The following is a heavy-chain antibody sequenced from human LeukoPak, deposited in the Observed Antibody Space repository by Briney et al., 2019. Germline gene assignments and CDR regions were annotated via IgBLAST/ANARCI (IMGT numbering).Heavy chain of an antibody. Sequence: PGGSLRLSCAASGFTFSSYSMNWVRQAPGKGLEWVSYISSSSSTIYYADSVKGRFTISRDNAKNSLYLQMNSLRAEDTAVYYCVRDYRRYYYDSSGYPMTFDYWGQGTLVTVSS. D-gene: IGHD3-22*01. CDR3: VRDYRRYYYDSSGYPMTFDY. J-gene: IGHJ4*02. CDR2: ISSSSSTI. V-gene: IGHV3-48*01. CDR1: GFTFSSYS.